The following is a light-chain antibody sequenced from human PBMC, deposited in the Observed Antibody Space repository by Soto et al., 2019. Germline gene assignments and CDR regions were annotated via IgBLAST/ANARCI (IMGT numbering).Light chain of an antibody. J-gene: IGLJ1*01. CDR2: EVT. CDR3: SSYTSSSTLYV. Sequence: QSVLTQPASVSGSPGQSITISCTGTSSDVGGYNYVCWYKQHPGKAPQLMIYEVTNRPSGVSDRFPGSKSGNTASLTSSGLQAEDEVDYYCSSYTSSSTLYVFGTGTKVTVL. V-gene: IGLV2-14*01. CDR1: SSDVGGYNY.